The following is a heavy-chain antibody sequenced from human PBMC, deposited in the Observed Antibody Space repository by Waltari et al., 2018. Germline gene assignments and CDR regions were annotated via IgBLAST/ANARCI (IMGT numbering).Heavy chain of an antibody. CDR2: FDPEDGET. Sequence: TLTELSMHWVRQAPGKGLEWMGGFDPEDGETIYAQKFQGRVTMTEDTSTDTAYMELSSLRSEDTAVYYCATGYGVLREGYYYYYGMDVWGQGTTVTVSS. CDR3: ATGYGVLREGYYYYYGMDV. J-gene: IGHJ6*02. D-gene: IGHD4-17*01. V-gene: IGHV1-24*01. CDR1: TLTELS.